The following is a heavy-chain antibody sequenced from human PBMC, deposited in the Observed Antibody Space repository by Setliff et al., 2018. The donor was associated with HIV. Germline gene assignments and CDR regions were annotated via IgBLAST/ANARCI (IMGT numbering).Heavy chain of an antibody. Sequence: GGSLRLSCAASGFTFSSYIMNWVRQAPGKGLEWVASISSSGDSKYYVASVKGRFTIARDNAKNSLYLQMNNLRAEDTAVYYCARQFDGIVVHIKALDHWGQGALVTVS. D-gene: IGHD2-15*01. V-gene: IGHV3-21*06. CDR2: ISSSGDSK. CDR1: GFTFSSYI. CDR3: ARQFDGIVVHIKALDH. J-gene: IGHJ4*02.